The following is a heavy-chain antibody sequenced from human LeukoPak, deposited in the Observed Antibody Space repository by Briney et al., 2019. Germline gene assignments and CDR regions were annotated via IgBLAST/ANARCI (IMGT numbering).Heavy chain of an antibody. V-gene: IGHV4-38-2*02. D-gene: IGHD4-23*01. J-gene: IGHJ6*04. CDR3: TRVSRIDYGGNPEGDV. CDR1: NYSITNDYY. CDR2: THHGGYT. Sequence: SETLSLTCTVSNYSITNDYYWGWFRQSPGKGLEWIGSTHHGGYTYYNPSLKSRVMISVDTSKNQFSLKVNSVTAADTAVYYCTRVSRIDYGGNPEGDVWGKGTTVIVSS.